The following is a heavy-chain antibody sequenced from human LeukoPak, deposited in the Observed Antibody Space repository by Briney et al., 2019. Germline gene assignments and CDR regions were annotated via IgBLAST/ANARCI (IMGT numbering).Heavy chain of an antibody. J-gene: IGHJ3*02. V-gene: IGHV3-30-3*01. CDR2: ISKDGSDK. CDR1: GFTFSDYA. Sequence: PGGSLRLSCAASGFTFSDYAMHWVRQAPGKGLEWVAVISKDGSDKYYPGSVRGRFTISRDNSKNTIYLQMDSLRAEDTAVYYCALLLRITIFGEDAFDIWGQGTMVTVSS. CDR3: ALLLRITIFGEDAFDI. D-gene: IGHD3-3*01.